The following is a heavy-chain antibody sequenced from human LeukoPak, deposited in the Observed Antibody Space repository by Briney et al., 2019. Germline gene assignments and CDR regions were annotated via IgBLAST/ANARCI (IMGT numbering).Heavy chain of an antibody. CDR1: GFIFSSHT. CDR2: ISSSSSRI. CDR3: ARGLIYCGGDCYRAFDI. V-gene: IGHV3-48*02. J-gene: IGHJ3*02. Sequence: GGSLRLSCAASGFIFSSHTMNWVRQAPGKGLEWVSYISSSSSRIYYADSVKGRFTISRDNAKNSLYLQMNSLRDEDTAVYYCARGLIYCGGDCYRAFDIWGQGTMVTVSS. D-gene: IGHD2-21*02.